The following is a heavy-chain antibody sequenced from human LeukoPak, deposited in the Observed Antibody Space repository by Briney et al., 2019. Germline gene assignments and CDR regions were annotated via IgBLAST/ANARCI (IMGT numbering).Heavy chain of an antibody. V-gene: IGHV1-8*01. D-gene: IGHD3-3*01. CDR1: LYTLTSYD. J-gene: IGHJ5*02. Sequence: ASVTVSLMPSLYTLTSYDINWVRQAPGQGREWVGWMNPNSGNTGYAQKFQGRVTMTRNTSISTAYMELSSLRSEDTAVYYCARGQTYYDFWSGQEGAWFDPWGQGTLVTVSS. CDR3: ARGQTYYDFWSGQEGAWFDP. CDR2: MNPNSGNT.